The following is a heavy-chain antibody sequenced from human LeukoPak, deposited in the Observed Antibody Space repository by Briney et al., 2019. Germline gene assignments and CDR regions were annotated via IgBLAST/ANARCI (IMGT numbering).Heavy chain of an antibody. J-gene: IGHJ4*02. CDR3: AKVSLVVVSELLTLFDY. CDR2: ISGSGGST. Sequence: GGPPRLSCAASGFPFSSQAMRWARQAPGRRLEGVSAISGSGGSTYYADSVKGRFTISRDNSKHTLYLQMSCLRAEATAVYYCAKVSLVVVSELLTLFDYWAREPWSPSPQ. CDR1: GFPFSSQA. D-gene: IGHD2-15*01. V-gene: IGHV3-23*01.